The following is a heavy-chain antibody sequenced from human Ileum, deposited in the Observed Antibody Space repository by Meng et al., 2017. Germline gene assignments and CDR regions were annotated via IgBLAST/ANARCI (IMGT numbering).Heavy chain of an antibody. Sequence: QVQLQQSGPGLGKPSQTLSLTCAISGDSVSSNSAAWNWIRQSPSRGLEWLGRTYYRSSWTFDYAVSVKSRININPDTSKNHFSLQLNSVTPEDTAVYYCAREGTILREVINPLDYWGQGTLVTVSS. D-gene: IGHD3-10*01. CDR2: TYYRSSWTF. CDR1: GDSVSSNSAA. J-gene: IGHJ4*02. V-gene: IGHV6-1*01. CDR3: AREGTILREVINPLDY.